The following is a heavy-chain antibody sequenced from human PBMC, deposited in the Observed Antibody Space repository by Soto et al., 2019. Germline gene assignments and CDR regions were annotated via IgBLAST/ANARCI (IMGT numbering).Heavy chain of an antibody. CDR2: INAYNGNT. V-gene: IGHV1-18*01. J-gene: IGHJ6*02. D-gene: IGHD3-16*01. CDR3: AMVDVYVTPSPQDV. Sequence: QVQLVQSGAEVKNPGASVKVSCKASGYRFTSYGIGWVRQAPGQGLEWMGWINAYNGNTNYAQNLQGRVTLTTDTSTSTAYMALRSLRSNDTAVYYCAMVDVYVTPSPQDVWGQGTTVTVSS. CDR1: GYRFTSYG.